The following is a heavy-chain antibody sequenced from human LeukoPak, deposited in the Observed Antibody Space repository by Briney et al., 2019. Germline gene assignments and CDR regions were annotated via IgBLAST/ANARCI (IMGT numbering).Heavy chain of an antibody. J-gene: IGHJ6*02. CDR3: ARGRGYSYGYHYYYYYGMDV. Sequence: PSETLSLTCAVYGGSFSGYYGSWIRQPPGKGLEWIGEINHSGSTNYNPSLKSRVTISVDTSKNQFSLKLSSVTAADTAVYYCARGRGYSYGYHYYYYYGMDVWGQGTTVTVSS. CDR2: INHSGST. D-gene: IGHD5-18*01. V-gene: IGHV4-34*01. CDR1: GGSFSGYY.